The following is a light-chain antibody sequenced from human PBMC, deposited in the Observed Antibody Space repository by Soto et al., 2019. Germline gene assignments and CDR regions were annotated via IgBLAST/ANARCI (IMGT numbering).Light chain of an antibody. CDR3: CSFARSPYV. J-gene: IGLJ1*01. CDR1: SIDVGLYNY. V-gene: IGLV2-11*01. CDR2: DVN. Sequence: QSALTQPRSVSGSPGQSVTISCTGTSIDVGLYNYVSWYQRYPGKAPKVVIYDVNKRPSGVPDRFSGSKSGNTASLTISGLQAGDEADYYCCSFARSPYVFGTGTKVTVL.